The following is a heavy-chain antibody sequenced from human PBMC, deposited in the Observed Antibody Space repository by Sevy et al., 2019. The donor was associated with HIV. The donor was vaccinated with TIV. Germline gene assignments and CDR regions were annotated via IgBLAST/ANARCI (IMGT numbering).Heavy chain of an antibody. CDR1: GFTFSSYS. J-gene: IGHJ4*02. D-gene: IGHD3-16*01. CDR2: ISSSSSYI. V-gene: IGHV3-21*01. CDR3: ARDLSLVERGGGDDY. Sequence: GGSLRLSCAASGFTFSSYSMNWVRQAPGKGLEWVSSISSSSSYIYYADSVKGRFTISRDNAKNSLYLQMNSLRAEDTAVYYCARDLSLVERGGGDDYWGQGTLVTVSS.